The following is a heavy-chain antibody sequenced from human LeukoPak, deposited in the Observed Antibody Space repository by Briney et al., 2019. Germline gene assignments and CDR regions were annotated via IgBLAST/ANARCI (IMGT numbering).Heavy chain of an antibody. V-gene: IGHV4-4*07. CDR1: GGSISSYY. CDR2: IYTCGST. J-gene: IGHJ4*02. Sequence: SETLSLTCTVSGGSISSYYWSWIRQPAGKGLEWIGRIYTCGSTNYNPSLKSRVTMSVDTSKNQFSLKLSSVTAADTAVYYCARVTYYYGSGSYEFYYFDYWGQGTLVTVSS. CDR3: ARVTYYYGSGSYEFYYFDY. D-gene: IGHD3-10*01.